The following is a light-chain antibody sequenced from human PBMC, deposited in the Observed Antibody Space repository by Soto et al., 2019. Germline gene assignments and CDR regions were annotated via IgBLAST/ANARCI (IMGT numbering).Light chain of an antibody. CDR1: QSVYSS. CDR2: GAS. CDR3: QQRGGSPPTWT. J-gene: IGKJ1*01. Sequence: ETVMTRSPATLSVSPGERATLSCRAIQSVYSSLAWYQQKPGQAPRLLIYGASTRATGIPDRFSGSGSGTDFTLTISRLEPEDFAVYYCQQRGGSPPTWTFGQGTKVDIK. V-gene: IGKV3-15*01.